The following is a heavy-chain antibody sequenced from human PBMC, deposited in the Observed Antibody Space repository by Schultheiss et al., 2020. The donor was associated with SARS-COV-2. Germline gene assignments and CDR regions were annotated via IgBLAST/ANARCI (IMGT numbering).Heavy chain of an antibody. CDR2: IKQDGSEK. Sequence: GGSLRXSCAASGFTFSSYAMHWVRQAPGKGLEWVANIKQDGSEKYYVDSVKGRFTISRDNSKNTLYLQMNSLRAEDTAVYYCARDRRYKEYYFDYWGQGTLVTVSS. CDR3: ARDRRYKEYYFDY. CDR1: GFTFSSYA. D-gene: IGHD1-14*01. V-gene: IGHV3-7*01. J-gene: IGHJ4*02.